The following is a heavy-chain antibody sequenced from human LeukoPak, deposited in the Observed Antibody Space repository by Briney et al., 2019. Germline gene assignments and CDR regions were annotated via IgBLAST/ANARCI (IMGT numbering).Heavy chain of an antibody. D-gene: IGHD3-16*01. CDR2: ISGSGGST. J-gene: IGHJ4*02. CDR1: GFTFSSYA. CDR3: AKDQDSGGVYYFDY. V-gene: IGHV3-23*01. Sequence: PGGSLRLSCAASGFTFSSYAMSWVRQAPGRGLEWVSGISGSGGSTYYADSVKGRFTISRDNSKNTLYLQMNSLRAEDTAVYYCAKDQDSGGVYYFDYWGQGTLVTVSS.